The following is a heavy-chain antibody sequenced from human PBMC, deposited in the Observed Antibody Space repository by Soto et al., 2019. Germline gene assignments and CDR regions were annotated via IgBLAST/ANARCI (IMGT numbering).Heavy chain of an antibody. D-gene: IGHD3-22*01. Sequence: ASVKVSCKASGYTFTGYYMHWVRQAPGQGLEWMGWINPNSGGTNYAQKFQGWVTMTRDTSISTAYMELSRLRSDDTAVYYCARTLILVAGKGQTYYGIDVRGQGTTVTGSS. CDR2: INPNSGGT. CDR3: ARTLILVAGKGQTYYGIDV. V-gene: IGHV1-2*04. J-gene: IGHJ6*02. CDR1: GYTFTGYY.